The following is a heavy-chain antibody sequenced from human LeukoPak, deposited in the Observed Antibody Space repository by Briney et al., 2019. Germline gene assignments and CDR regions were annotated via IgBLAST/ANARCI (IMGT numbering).Heavy chain of an antibody. CDR3: ARAGPQTYYYGSGSYQSAFDI. V-gene: IGHV4-59*08. Sequence: SETLSLTCTVSGGSISSYYWNWIRQPPGKGLEWIGYIYYSGSTYYNPSLKSRVTISVDTSKNQFSLKLSSVTAADTAVYYCARAGPQTYYYGSGSYQSAFDIWGQGTMVTVSS. CDR1: GGSISSYY. D-gene: IGHD3-10*01. J-gene: IGHJ3*02. CDR2: IYYSGST.